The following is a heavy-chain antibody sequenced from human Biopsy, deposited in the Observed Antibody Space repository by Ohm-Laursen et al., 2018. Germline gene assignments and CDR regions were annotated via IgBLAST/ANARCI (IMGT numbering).Heavy chain of an antibody. J-gene: IGHJ4*02. Sequence: SVKVSCKASGGTLSSHGISWVRQAPGQGLDWMGGFVPRFGTANYAQKFQGRVTISADEKTNTAYMELKNLRSDDTAIYYCARGGVDQSVTFFDYWGQGTRVTVSS. D-gene: IGHD5-18*01. CDR3: ARGGVDQSVTFFDY. V-gene: IGHV1-69*13. CDR2: FVPRFGTA. CDR1: GGTLSSHG.